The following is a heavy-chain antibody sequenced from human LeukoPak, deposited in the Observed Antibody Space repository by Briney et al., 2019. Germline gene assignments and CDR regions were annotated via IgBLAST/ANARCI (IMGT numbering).Heavy chain of an antibody. D-gene: IGHD2-8*02. V-gene: IGHV3-74*03. CDR2: INNEGSDT. J-gene: IGHJ4*02. Sequence: GGSLRLSCAASGFTFSSHWMHWVRHAPGEGLVWVSRINNEGSDTMYADSVKGRFTSSRDNDKNTLYLQMNSLRADDAAVYYCARGLVGPDYWGQGTLVTVSS. CDR1: GFTFSSHW. CDR3: ARGLVGPDY.